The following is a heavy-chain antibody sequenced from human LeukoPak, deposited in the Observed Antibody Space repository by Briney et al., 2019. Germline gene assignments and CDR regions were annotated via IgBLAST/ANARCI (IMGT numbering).Heavy chain of an antibody. J-gene: IGHJ4*02. CDR2: INHSGST. Sequence: SETLSLTCAVYGGSFSGYYWSWIRQPPGKGLEWIGEINHSGSTNYNPSLKSRVTISVDTSKNQFSLKLGSVTAADTAVYYCARGANNVLLWFGELLPRRYYFDYWGQGTLVTVSS. V-gene: IGHV4-34*01. CDR3: ARGANNVLLWFGELLPRRYYFDY. D-gene: IGHD3-10*01. CDR1: GGSFSGYY.